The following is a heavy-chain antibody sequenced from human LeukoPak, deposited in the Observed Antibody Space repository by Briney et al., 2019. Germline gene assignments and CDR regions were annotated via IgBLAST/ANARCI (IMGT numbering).Heavy chain of an antibody. D-gene: IGHD5-18*01. CDR2: TSSSSRYI. V-gene: IGHV3-21*01. CDR1: GFPFSSYS. Sequence: GRTLRLTCAASGFPFSSYSMNWVRQAPGKGLEWFSSTSSSSRYIYYADAVKGRFTISRDNAKNSLYLQMHTLRAEDPAVYYCARVNRRGYSPSFDYWGQGTLVTVSS. CDR3: ARVNRRGYSPSFDY. J-gene: IGHJ4*02.